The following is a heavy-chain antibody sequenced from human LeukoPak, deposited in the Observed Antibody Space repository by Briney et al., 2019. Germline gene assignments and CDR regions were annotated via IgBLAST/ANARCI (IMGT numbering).Heavy chain of an antibody. Sequence: ASVKVSCKASGYTFTGYYMHWVRQAPGQGLEWMGWINPNSGGTYYAQKFQGRVTMTSDTSIRTAYMKLSRLRSDDTAVYYCARDLYGGTSATFDYWGQGTLVTVSS. CDR3: ARDLYGGTSATFDY. CDR2: INPNSGGT. J-gene: IGHJ4*02. CDR1: GYTFTGYY. D-gene: IGHD4-23*01. V-gene: IGHV1-2*02.